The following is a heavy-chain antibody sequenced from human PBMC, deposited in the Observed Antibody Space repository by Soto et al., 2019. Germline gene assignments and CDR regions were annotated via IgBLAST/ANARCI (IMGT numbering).Heavy chain of an antibody. CDR1: SASISSSSYT. CDR2: IYYSGTT. Sequence: SETLSLTCTVSSASISSSSYTWGWIRQPPGKGLEWIGSIYYSGTTYYNPSLNSRVTVSVDTSKNHFSLQLTSVTAADTAVYYCARPGGSGWFYFDSWGQGSQVTVSS. D-gene: IGHD6-13*01. CDR3: ARPGGSGWFYFDS. J-gene: IGHJ4*02. V-gene: IGHV4-39*02.